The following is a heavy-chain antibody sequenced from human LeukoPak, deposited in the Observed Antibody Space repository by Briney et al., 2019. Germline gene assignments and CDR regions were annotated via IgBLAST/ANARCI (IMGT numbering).Heavy chain of an antibody. CDR1: GSTFDDYA. V-gene: IGHV3-20*04. J-gene: IGHJ4*02. CDR2: INWNGDNT. D-gene: IGHD1-26*01. Sequence: PGGSLRLSCAASGSTFDDYAMSWVRQAPGKGLEWVSGINWNGDNTGSADSVKGRFTISRDNAKNSLYLEMNSLRAEDTALYYCAATYSGNWEFDYWGQGTLVTVSS. CDR3: AATYSGNWEFDY.